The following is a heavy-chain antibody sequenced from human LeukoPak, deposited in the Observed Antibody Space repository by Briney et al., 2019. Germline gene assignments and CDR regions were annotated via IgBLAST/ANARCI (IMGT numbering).Heavy chain of an antibody. V-gene: IGHV3-53*01. CDR2: IYSGGST. Sequence: AGGSLRLSCAASGFTVSSNYMSWVRQAPGKGLEWVSVIYSGGSTYYADSVKGRFTISRDNSKNTLYLKMNSLRAEDTAVYYCAKGGGWEVQYYYYYMDVWGKGTTVTISS. CDR1: GFTVSSNY. D-gene: IGHD1-26*01. CDR3: AKGGGWEVQYYYYYMDV. J-gene: IGHJ6*03.